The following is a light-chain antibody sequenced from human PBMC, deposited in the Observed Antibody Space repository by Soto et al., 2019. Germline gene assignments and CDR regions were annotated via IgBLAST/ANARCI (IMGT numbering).Light chain of an antibody. Sequence: IHMTQSPSSLSASVGDRVTITCRASQRITTYLNWYQQKPGKAPKLLISTAATLQGGVPSRFSGSGSGTDFTLTITTLQPEDFATYFCQQSYSTPYTFGQGTKLVIK. V-gene: IGKV1-39*01. CDR2: TAA. J-gene: IGKJ2*01. CDR3: QQSYSTPYT. CDR1: QRITTY.